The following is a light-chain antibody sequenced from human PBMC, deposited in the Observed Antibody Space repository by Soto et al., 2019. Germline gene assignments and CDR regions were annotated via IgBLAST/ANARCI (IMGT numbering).Light chain of an antibody. V-gene: IGLV2-14*01. CDR3: SSYTSSSTRV. CDR1: SSDVGGYNY. Sequence: QSVLTQPASVSGSPGQSITISCTGTSSDVGGYNYVSWYQQHPGKAHKLMIYDVSNRPSGVSNRCSGSKSGNTASLTISGLHAEDEANYYCSSYTSSSTRVFGGGTKVTVL. J-gene: IGLJ3*02. CDR2: DVS.